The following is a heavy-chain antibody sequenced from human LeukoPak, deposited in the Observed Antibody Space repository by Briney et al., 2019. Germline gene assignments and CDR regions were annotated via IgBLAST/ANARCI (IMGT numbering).Heavy chain of an antibody. CDR3: ARDEGDLSVGISDY. CDR1: GFTFSSYG. D-gene: IGHD3-16*01. V-gene: IGHV3-33*01. Sequence: PGGSLRLSCAASGFTFSSYGMHWVRQAPGKGLEWVAVIWYDGSNKYYADSVKGRFTTSRDNSKNTLYLQMNSLRAEDTAVYYCARDEGDLSVGISDYWGQETLVTVSS. CDR2: IWYDGSNK. J-gene: IGHJ4*02.